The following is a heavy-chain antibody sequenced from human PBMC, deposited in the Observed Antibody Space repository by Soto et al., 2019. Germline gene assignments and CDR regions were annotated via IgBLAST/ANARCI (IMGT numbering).Heavy chain of an antibody. D-gene: IGHD2-2*01. CDR1: GFTISNTY. Sequence: GGSLRLSCAASGFTISNTYMTWVRQPPGKGLECVSVIYTAGGTNYADSVKGRFIISRDNSKNTLYLQMNSLRAEDTAVYYCARALPVAKGGFDPWGQGTLVTVSS. V-gene: IGHV3-53*01. CDR2: IYTAGGT. J-gene: IGHJ5*02. CDR3: ARALPVAKGGFDP.